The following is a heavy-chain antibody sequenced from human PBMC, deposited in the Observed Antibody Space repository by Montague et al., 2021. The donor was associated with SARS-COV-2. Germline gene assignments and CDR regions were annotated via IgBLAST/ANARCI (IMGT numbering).Heavy chain of an antibody. CDR2: ISWNSGSI. D-gene: IGHD3-22*01. CDR3: AKDMEDIYDSSGYFDY. V-gene: IGHV3-9*01. Sequence: SLRLSCAASGFTFGDYAMHWVRQAPGKGLEWVSGISWNSGSIGYADSVKGRFTISRDNAKNSLYLQMNSLGAEDTALYYCAKDMEDIYDSSGYFDYWGQGTLVTVSS. CDR1: GFTFGDYA. J-gene: IGHJ4*02.